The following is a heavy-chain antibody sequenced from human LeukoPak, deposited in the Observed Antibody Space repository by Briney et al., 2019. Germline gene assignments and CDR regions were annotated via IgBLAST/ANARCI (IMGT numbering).Heavy chain of an antibody. J-gene: IGHJ4*02. CDR3: ARILYYDILTGYYTHEVDY. V-gene: IGHV4-39*01. D-gene: IGHD3-9*01. Sequence: SETLSLTCTVSGGSISSSSYYWGWIRQPPGEGLEWIGSIYYSGSTYYNPSLKSRVTISVDTSKNQFSLKLSSVTAADTAVYYCARILYYDILTGYYTHEVDYWGQGTLVTVSS. CDR2: IYYSGST. CDR1: GGSISSSSYY.